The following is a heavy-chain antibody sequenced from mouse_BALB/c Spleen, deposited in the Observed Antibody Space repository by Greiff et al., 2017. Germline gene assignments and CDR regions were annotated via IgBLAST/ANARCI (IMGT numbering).Heavy chain of an antibody. CDR2: IDPSDSYT. D-gene: IGHD1-1*01. V-gene: IGHV1-69*01. J-gene: IGHJ4*01. CDR1: GYTFTSYW. CDR3: ARGDTTGDY. Sequence: VQLQQPGAELVMPGASVKLSCKASGYTFTSYWMHWVKQRPGQGLEWIGEIDPSDSYTNYNQKFKGKATLTVDKSSSTAYMQLSSLTSEDSAVYYCARGDTTGDYWGQGTSVTVSS.